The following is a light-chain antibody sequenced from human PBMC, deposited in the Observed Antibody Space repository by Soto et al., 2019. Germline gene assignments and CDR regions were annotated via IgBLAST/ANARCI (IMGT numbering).Light chain of an antibody. CDR3: CSYAGSTTFV. J-gene: IGLJ2*01. V-gene: IGLV2-23*02. CDR2: EDN. Sequence: QSVLTQPASVSGSPGQSITISCTGTSSNVGSYKLVSWYQQHPGKAPKLIIYEDNKRPSGVSNRFSGSKSGNSASLTISRLQAEDEADYYCCSYAGSTTFVFGGGTQLTVL. CDR1: SSNVGSYKL.